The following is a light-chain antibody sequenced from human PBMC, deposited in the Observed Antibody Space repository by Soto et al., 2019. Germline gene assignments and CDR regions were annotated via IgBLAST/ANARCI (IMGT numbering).Light chain of an antibody. CDR1: QSVGGD. CDR2: GAV. V-gene: IGKV3-15*01. Sequence: EIVVTQSPVTLSVSPGERATLSCRASQSVGGDLAWYQQIPGQAPRLLIYGAVTRATGVAARFSGGGSGTEFTLTVDSLQSEDLAIYYCQQYYAWPRTFGQGTKLEI. CDR3: QQYYAWPRT. J-gene: IGKJ2*01.